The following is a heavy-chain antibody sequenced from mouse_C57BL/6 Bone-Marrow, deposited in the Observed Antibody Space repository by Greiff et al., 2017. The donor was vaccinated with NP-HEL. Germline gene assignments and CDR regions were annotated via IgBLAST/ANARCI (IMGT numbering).Heavy chain of an antibody. CDR1: GFTFSSYG. D-gene: IGHD2-4*01. CDR2: ISSGGSYT. J-gene: IGHJ3*01. Sequence: EVNVVESGGDLVKPGGSLKLSCAASGFTFSSYGMSWVRQTPDKRLAWVATISSGGSYTYYPDSVKGRFTSSRDNAKNTLYLQMSSLKSEDTAMYYCASPYDYDVAWFAYWGQGTLVTVSA. V-gene: IGHV5-6*01. CDR3: ASPYDYDVAWFAY.